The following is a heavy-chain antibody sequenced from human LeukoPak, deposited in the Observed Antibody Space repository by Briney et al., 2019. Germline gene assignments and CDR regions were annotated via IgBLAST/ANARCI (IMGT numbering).Heavy chain of an antibody. V-gene: IGHV3-23*01. Sequence: PGGSLRLPCATSGLIFSNYAMSWVRQAPGKGLEWVSAISASGGRTYYADSVKGRFTISRDNYKDTLYIQMNSLRAEDTAVYYCAKDFFLAPRYTPDYWGQGTLVTVSS. J-gene: IGHJ4*02. CDR3: AKDFFLAPRYTPDY. CDR2: ISASGGRT. D-gene: IGHD2-2*02. CDR1: GLIFSNYA.